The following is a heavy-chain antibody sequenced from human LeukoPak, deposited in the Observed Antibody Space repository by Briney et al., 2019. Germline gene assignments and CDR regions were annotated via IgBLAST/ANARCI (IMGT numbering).Heavy chain of an antibody. D-gene: IGHD4-17*01. CDR1: GFTVSSNY. Sequence: PGGSLRLSCAASGFTVSSNYMSWVRQAPGKGLEWVSVIYSGGSTDYADSVKGRFTISRDNSKNTLYLQMNSLRDEDTAVYYCARGPGGYGDLYYYGMDIWGQGTTVTVSS. V-gene: IGHV3-53*01. CDR2: IYSGGST. CDR3: ARGPGGYGDLYYYGMDI. J-gene: IGHJ6*02.